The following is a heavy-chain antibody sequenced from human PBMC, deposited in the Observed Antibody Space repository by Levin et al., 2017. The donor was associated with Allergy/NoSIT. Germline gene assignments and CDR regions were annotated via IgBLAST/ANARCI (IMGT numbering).Heavy chain of an antibody. D-gene: IGHD3-3*01. J-gene: IGHJ4*02. Sequence: GGSLRLSCEGSGFTFSAYAMSWVRQAPGKGLEWVSTITATGGTTYYAESVKGRFTISRDNSRNTLFLQMNSLRADDTATYFCAKDVYTTEWLRLDYWGQGALVTVSS. CDR1: GFTFSAYA. CDR2: ITATGGTT. V-gene: IGHV3-23*01. CDR3: AKDVYTTEWLRLDY.